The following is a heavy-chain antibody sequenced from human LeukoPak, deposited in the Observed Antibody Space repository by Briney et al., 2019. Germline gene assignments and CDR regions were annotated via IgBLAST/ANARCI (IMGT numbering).Heavy chain of an antibody. D-gene: IGHD3-10*01. V-gene: IGHV1-46*01. J-gene: IGHJ4*02. CDR1: GYTFTSYY. Sequence: ASVKVSCKASGYTFTSYYMHWVRQAPGQGLEWMGIINPSGGSTSYAQKFQGRVTMTRDTSTSTVYMELSSLRSEDTAVYYCARDKVYGSGSYYTPDYWGQGTLVTVSS. CDR3: ARDKVYGSGSYYTPDY. CDR2: INPSGGST.